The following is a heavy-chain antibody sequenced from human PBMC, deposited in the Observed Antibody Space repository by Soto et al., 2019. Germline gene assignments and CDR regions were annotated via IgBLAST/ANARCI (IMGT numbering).Heavy chain of an antibody. CDR2: IAASGGRT. D-gene: IGHD4-17*01. V-gene: IGHV3-23*01. CDR3: AKDTRYGDYVRWFDS. J-gene: IGHJ5*01. Sequence: EVPLLESGGGLVQPGGSLRLSCTASGFTFSRYAMTWVRQAPGRGLEGVSGIAASGGRTYYADSVKVRFTISRDKTKSTLDLQMNSLRAEDTAVYYCAKDTRYGDYVRWFDSWGQGTLVTVSS. CDR1: GFTFSRYA.